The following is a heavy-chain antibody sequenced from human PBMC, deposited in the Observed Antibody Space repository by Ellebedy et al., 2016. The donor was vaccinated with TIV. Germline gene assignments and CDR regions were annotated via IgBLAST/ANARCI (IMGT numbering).Heavy chain of an antibody. D-gene: IGHD3-22*01. V-gene: IGHV4-34*01. CDR2: INHSGST. CDR3: ARVHLDYYDSSGYDHDAFDI. J-gene: IGHJ3*02. CDR1: GGSFSGYY. Sequence: SETLSLTCAVYGGSFSGYYWSWIRQPPGKGLEWIGEINHSGSTNYNPSLKSRVTISVDTSKNQFSLKLSSVTAADTAAYYCARVHLDYYDSSGYDHDAFDIWGQGTMVTVSS.